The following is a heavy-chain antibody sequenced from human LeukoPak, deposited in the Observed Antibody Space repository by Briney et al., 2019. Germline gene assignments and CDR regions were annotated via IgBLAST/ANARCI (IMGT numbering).Heavy chain of an antibody. CDR3: ARSYYYDSSGYYYFFDY. Sequence: SVKVSCKASGGTFSSYAISWVRQAPGQGLEWMGGIIPIFGTANYAQKFQGRVTITADESTSTAYMELSSLRSEDTAVYYCARSYYYDSSGYYYFFDYWGQGTLVTVSS. CDR2: IIPIFGTA. V-gene: IGHV1-69*13. J-gene: IGHJ4*02. D-gene: IGHD3-22*01. CDR1: GGTFSSYA.